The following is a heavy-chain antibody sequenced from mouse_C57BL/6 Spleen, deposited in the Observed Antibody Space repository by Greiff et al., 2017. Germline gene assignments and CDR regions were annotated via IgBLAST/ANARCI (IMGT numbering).Heavy chain of an antibody. Sequence: VQLQQSGPELVKPGASVKISCKASGYSFTGYYMNWVKQSPEKSLEWIGEINHSTGGTTYIQKFKAKATLTVDKSSSTAYMQIKSLKSEDTAVYYCATGHYYGSSYWGQGTTLTVSS. D-gene: IGHD1-1*01. V-gene: IGHV1-42*01. CDR2: INHSTGGT. J-gene: IGHJ2*01. CDR3: ATGHYYGSSY. CDR1: GYSFTGYY.